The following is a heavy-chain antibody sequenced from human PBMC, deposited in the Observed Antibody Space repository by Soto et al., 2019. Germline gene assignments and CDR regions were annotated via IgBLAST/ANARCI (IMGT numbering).Heavy chain of an antibody. CDR3: ARGPVVPAAPPSYWFDP. Sequence: ASVKVSCKASGYTFTSYGISWVRQAPGQGLEWMGWISAYNGNTNYAQKLQGRVTMTTDTSTSTAYMELRSLRSDDTAVYYCARGPVVPAAPPSYWFDPWGQGTLVTVSS. CDR1: GYTFTSYG. V-gene: IGHV1-18*01. D-gene: IGHD2-2*01. CDR2: ISAYNGNT. J-gene: IGHJ5*02.